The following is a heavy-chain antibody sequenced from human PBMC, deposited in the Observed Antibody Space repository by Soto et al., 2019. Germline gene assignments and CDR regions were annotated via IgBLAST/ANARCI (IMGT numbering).Heavy chain of an antibody. CDR1: GGSISSYY. CDR2: IYYSGST. V-gene: IGHV4-59*01. D-gene: IGHD6-6*01. Sequence: PSETLSLTCTVSGGSISSYYWSWIRQPPGKGLEWIGYIYYSGSTNYNPSLKSRVTISVDTSKNQFSLKLSSVTAADTAVYYCARTMKQLASLDVWGQGTTVTVSS. CDR3: ARTMKQLASLDV. J-gene: IGHJ6*02.